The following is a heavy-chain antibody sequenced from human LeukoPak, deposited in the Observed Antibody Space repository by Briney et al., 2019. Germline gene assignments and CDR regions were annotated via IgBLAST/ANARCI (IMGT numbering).Heavy chain of an antibody. D-gene: IGHD3-22*01. CDR2: ISGSGGGT. V-gene: IGHV3-23*01. J-gene: IGHJ4*02. CDR1: GITLSNYG. Sequence: GGSLRLSCAVAGITLSNYGMSWVRQAPGEGLEWVAGISGSGGGTNYADSVKGRFTISRDNPRNTLYLQMNSLRAEDTAVYSCAKRGVVIRVILVGFHKEAYYFDSWGQGALVTASS. CDR3: AKRGVVIRVILVGFHKEAYYFDS.